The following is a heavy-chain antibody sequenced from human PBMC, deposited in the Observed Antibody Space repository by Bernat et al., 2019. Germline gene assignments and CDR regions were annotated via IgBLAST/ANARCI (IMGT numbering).Heavy chain of an antibody. CDR1: GFTFRNYG. D-gene: IGHD3-10*01. V-gene: IGHV3-33*01. J-gene: IGHJ4*02. CDR3: ARDRDYPGTYFDY. Sequence: VQLVESGGGVVQPGRSLRLACEASGFTFRNYGMHWVRQAPGRGLELVAVIWYDGSNNYYADSVKGRFTISRDNSKNTLYLQMNSLRGEDTAVYYCARDRDYPGTYFDYWGQGTLVTVSS. CDR2: IWYDGSNN.